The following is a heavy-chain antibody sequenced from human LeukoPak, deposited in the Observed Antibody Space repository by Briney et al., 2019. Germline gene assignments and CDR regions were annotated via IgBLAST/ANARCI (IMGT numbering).Heavy chain of an antibody. D-gene: IGHD1-26*01. CDR2: ISSSGSTI. CDR3: ARWIGGSSSYFDY. V-gene: IGHV3-11*04. Sequence: GGSLRLSCAASGFTFSDYYMSWIRQAPGKGLEWVSYISSSGSTIYYADSVKGRFTISRDNSKNTLYLQMNSLRAEDTAVYYCARWIGGSSSYFDYWGQGTLVTVSS. CDR1: GFTFSDYY. J-gene: IGHJ4*02.